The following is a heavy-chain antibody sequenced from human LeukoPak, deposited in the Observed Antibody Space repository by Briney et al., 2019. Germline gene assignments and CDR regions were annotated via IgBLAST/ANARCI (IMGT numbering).Heavy chain of an antibody. CDR2: ISAYNGNT. Sequence: ASVKVSCKASGYTFTSYGISWVRQAPRQGLEWTGWISAYNGNTNYAQKFQGRVTMTTDTSTSTAYMELSSLRSEDTAVYYCASWGGYCSSTSCGAFDIWGQGTMVTVSS. V-gene: IGHV1-18*01. D-gene: IGHD2-2*01. CDR3: ASWGGYCSSTSCGAFDI. CDR1: GYTFTSYG. J-gene: IGHJ3*02.